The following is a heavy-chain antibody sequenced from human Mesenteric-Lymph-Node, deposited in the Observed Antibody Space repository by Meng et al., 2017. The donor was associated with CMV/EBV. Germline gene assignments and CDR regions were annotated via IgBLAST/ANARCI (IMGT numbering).Heavy chain of an antibody. J-gene: IGHJ5*02. CDR2: ILPKSGVT. CDR1: GYTFTGYY. D-gene: IGHD1-1*01. V-gene: IGHV1-2*02. Sequence: ASVKVSCKASGYTFTGYYMHWVRQAPGQGLEWMGWILPKSGVTHIAPKFQGRVTMSSDTSMNTAYMELSRLGSDDTAVYYCARDGVALGTPGTVGWFDLWGRGTVVTVSS. CDR3: ARDGVALGTPGTVGWFDL.